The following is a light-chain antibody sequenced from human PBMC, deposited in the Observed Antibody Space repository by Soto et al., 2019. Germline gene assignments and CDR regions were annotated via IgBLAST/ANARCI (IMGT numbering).Light chain of an antibody. CDR2: KAT. V-gene: IGKV1-5*03. Sequence: DIPMTQSPSTLSASVGDRVTITCRASQRISSWLAWYQQKPGRAPNLLIYKATTLQSGVPSSFSGSGSGTELTLTIISLQPDDFATYHCQQYNDYSLTFGQGTKVDIK. CDR3: QQYNDYSLT. J-gene: IGKJ1*01. CDR1: QRISSW.